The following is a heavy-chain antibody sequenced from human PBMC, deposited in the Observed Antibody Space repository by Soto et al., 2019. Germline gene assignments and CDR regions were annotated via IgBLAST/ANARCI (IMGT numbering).Heavy chain of an antibody. D-gene: IGHD2-15*01. CDR1: GGTFSIYA. V-gene: IGHV1-69*01. Sequence: QVQLVQSGAEVKKPGSSVKVSCKASGGTFSIYAISWVRQAPGQGLEWMGGIIPIFGTANYAQKFQGRVTITADESTSTAYMELSSLRSEDTAVYYCARDPNCSGGSCYQHFDYWGQGTLVTVSS. CDR2: IIPIFGTA. CDR3: ARDPNCSGGSCYQHFDY. J-gene: IGHJ4*02.